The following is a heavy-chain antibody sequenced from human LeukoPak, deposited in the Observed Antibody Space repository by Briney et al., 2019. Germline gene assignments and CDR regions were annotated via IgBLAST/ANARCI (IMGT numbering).Heavy chain of an antibody. J-gene: IGHJ4*02. CDR1: GYTFTGYY. CDR2: ISGYNGNT. V-gene: IGHV1-18*04. CDR3: ARVRDYYYDTTTYYYFDY. D-gene: IGHD3-22*01. Sequence: ASVKVSCKASGYTFTGYYMHWVRRAPGQGLEWMGWISGYNGNTNYAQKLQGRVTMTTDTSTSTAYMELRSLRSDDTAVFYCARVRDYYYDTTTYYYFDYWGQGTLVTVSS.